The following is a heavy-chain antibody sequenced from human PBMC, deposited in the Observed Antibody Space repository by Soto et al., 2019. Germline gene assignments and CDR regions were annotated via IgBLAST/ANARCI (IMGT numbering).Heavy chain of an antibody. J-gene: IGHJ4*02. CDR3: AKGSFGFDY. CDR2: FSRSGGNT. V-gene: IGHV3-23*01. CDR1: GFTFSNYA. D-gene: IGHD3-10*01. Sequence: EVQLLESGGGLVQPGGSLTLSCAASGFTFSNYAMTWVRQAPGKGLEWVSGFSRSGGNTYYADSVKGRFTISRDNSKNTVYLQMKRLRVEDTAVYYCAKGSFGFDYWGQGTLVTVSS.